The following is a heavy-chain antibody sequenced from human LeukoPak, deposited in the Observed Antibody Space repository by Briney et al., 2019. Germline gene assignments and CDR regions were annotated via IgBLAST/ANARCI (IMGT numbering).Heavy chain of an antibody. J-gene: IGHJ4*02. Sequence: SETLSLTCTVSGDSISSYFWSWIRQSPGKGVEWIGYTHYSGSTSYNPSLTSRVTISLDTSKNQFYLKLSSVTASDTAFYYCARDQRRDYGDYFDNWGQGTQVTVSS. CDR1: GDSISSYF. V-gene: IGHV4-59*01. CDR2: THYSGST. D-gene: IGHD3-16*01. CDR3: ARDQRRDYGDYFDN.